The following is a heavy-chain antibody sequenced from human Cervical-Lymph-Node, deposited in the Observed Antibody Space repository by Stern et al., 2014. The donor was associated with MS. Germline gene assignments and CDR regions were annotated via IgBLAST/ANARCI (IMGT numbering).Heavy chain of an antibody. J-gene: IGHJ2*01. Sequence: QVQLLQPGGRVVQPGRSLRLSCAASGFTFSAYAMHWVRQAPGKGLEWVSVISYDGANKYYASSVKGRFTISRDNSKNTLYLRMNSLRAEDTAVYYCARQMTHGPCDLWGRGTLVTVSS. V-gene: IGHV3-30-3*01. CDR1: GFTFSAYA. CDR3: ARQMTHGPCDL. CDR2: ISYDGANK. D-gene: IGHD2-21*02.